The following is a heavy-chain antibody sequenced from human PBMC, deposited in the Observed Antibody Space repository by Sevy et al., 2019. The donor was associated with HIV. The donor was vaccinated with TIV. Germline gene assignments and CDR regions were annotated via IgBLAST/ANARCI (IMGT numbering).Heavy chain of an antibody. CDR3: AREGCTKPHDY. D-gene: IGHD2-8*01. V-gene: IGHV3-23*01. CDR2: LSFGCGEI. Sequence: GGSLRLSCAASGFTFSKYSMSWVRQPPGKGLEWVSTLSFGCGEINYADSVKGRFTISRDNSKSSVYLQMNNLRPEDTAVYYCAREGCTKPHDYWVHGTLVTVSS. J-gene: IGHJ4*01. CDR1: GFTFSKYS.